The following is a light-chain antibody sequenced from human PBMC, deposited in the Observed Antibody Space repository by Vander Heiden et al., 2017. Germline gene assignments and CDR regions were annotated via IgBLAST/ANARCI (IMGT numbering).Light chain of an antibody. CDR3: QQIDSTPPWT. V-gene: IGKV1-39*01. Sequence: DIQMTQSPSSLSASVGDRVTITCRASQSISSYLNWYQQKPGKAPKLLIDAASSLQSGVPSRFSGSGSGTDFTLTISSLQPEDVATYYCQQIDSTPPWTFGQGTKVEIK. J-gene: IGKJ1*01. CDR1: QSISSY. CDR2: AAS.